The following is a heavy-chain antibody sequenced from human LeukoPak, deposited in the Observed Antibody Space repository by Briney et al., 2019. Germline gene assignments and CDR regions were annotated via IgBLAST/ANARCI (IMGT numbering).Heavy chain of an antibody. D-gene: IGHD2-15*01. V-gene: IGHV4-59*01. J-gene: IGHJ4*02. Sequence: SETLSLTCTVSGGSISSYYWSWIRQPPGKGLEWIGYIYYSGSTNYNPSLKSRVTISVDTSKDQFSLKLSSVTAADTAVYYCARSHVTGSGGSCYSFYFDYWGQGTLVTVSS. CDR3: ARSHVTGSGGSCYSFYFDY. CDR2: IYYSGST. CDR1: GGSISSYY.